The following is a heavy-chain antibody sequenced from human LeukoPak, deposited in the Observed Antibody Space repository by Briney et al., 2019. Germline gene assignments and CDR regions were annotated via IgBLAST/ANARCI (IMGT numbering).Heavy chain of an antibody. V-gene: IGHV4-34*01. CDR3: ARGPYLPYYYGSGSYYYYMDV. CDR1: GGSFSGYY. J-gene: IGHJ6*03. CDR2: INHSGST. D-gene: IGHD3-10*01. Sequence: ASETLSLTCAVYGGSFSGYYWSCIRQPPGKGLEWIGEINHSGSTNYNPSLKSRVTISVDTSKNQFSLKLSSVTAADTAVYYCARGPYLPYYYGSGSYYYYMDVWGKGTTVTVSS.